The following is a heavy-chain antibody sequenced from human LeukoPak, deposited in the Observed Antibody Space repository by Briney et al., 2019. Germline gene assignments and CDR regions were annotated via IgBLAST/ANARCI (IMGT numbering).Heavy chain of an antibody. D-gene: IGHD3-10*01. CDR2: ISNTSSYI. J-gene: IGHJ4*02. CDR1: GFTFRSHA. CDR3: ARDLGNYYGSGSYGN. V-gene: IGHV3-21*01. Sequence: TGGSLRLSCAASGFTFRSHAMSWVRQAAGKGLEWVSAISNTSSYIYYADSVKGRFTISRDNAKNSLYLQMNSLRVEDTAVCYCARDLGNYYGSGSYGNWGQGTLVTVSS.